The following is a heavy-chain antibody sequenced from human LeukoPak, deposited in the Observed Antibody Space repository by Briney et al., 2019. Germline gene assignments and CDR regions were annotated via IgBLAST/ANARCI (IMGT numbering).Heavy chain of an antibody. J-gene: IGHJ5*02. D-gene: IGHD3-16*01. Sequence: PGGSLRLSCTASGFTFSDYYMTSIRPAPGKGLEWLAYISTSGSITSYVDSVRGRFTISRDNAKNSLYLQIDSLRAEDTAMYYCARDRQFRLHDPWGQGILVTVSS. CDR3: ARDRQFRLHDP. CDR2: ISTSGSIT. CDR1: GFTFSDYY. V-gene: IGHV3-11*01.